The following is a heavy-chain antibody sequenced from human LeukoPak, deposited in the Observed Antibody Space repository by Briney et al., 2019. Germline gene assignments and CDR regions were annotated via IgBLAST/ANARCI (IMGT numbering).Heavy chain of an antibody. V-gene: IGHV4-34*01. CDR1: GGSFSGYY. J-gene: IGHJ4*02. CDR2: INHSGST. D-gene: IGHD3-10*01. CDR3: ARGGFGSGSYYREFDY. Sequence: SETLSLTCAVYGGSFSGYYWSWIRQPPGKGLEWIGEINHSGSTNYNPSLKSRVTISVDTSKSQFSLELSSVTAADTAVHYCARGGFGSGSYYREFDYWGQGTLVTVSS.